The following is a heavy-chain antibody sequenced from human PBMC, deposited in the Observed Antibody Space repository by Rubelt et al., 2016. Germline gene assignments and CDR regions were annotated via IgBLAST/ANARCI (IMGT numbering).Heavy chain of an antibody. D-gene: IGHD3-22*01. CDR2: ISWDGGST. Sequence: AASGFTFDDYTMHWVRQAPGKGLEWVSLISWDGGSTYYADSVKGRFTISRDNSKNSLYLQMNSLRTEDTALYYCAKGNDYDNSGYHYYFDYWGQGTLVTVSS. CDR1: GFTFDDYT. CDR3: AKGNDYDNSGYHYYFDY. J-gene: IGHJ4*02. V-gene: IGHV3-43*01.